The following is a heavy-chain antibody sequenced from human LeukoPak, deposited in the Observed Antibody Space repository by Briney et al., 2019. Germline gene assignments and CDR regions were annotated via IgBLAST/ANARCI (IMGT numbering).Heavy chain of an antibody. CDR3: ANMNIVVVPAATPNY. V-gene: IGHV3-30*02. J-gene: IGHJ4*02. Sequence: PGGSLRLSCAASGFTFSSYGMHWLRQAPGKGLEWVAFIRYDGSNKYYADSVKGRFTISRDNSKNTLYLQMNSLGAEDTAVYYCANMNIVVVPAATPNYWGQGTLVTVSS. CDR2: IRYDGSNK. D-gene: IGHD2-2*01. CDR1: GFTFSSYG.